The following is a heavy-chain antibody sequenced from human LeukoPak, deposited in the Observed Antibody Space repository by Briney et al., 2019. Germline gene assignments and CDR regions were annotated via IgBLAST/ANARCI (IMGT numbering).Heavy chain of an antibody. Sequence: PGGSLRLSCAASGFTFRSYAMSWVRQAPGKGLEWVSAISGSGGSTSYAGSVKGRFTISRDNSKNTLYLQLNSLRVDDTAVYYCAKAVSPRVHLWPNWFDPWGQGTLVTVSS. D-gene: IGHD3-10*01. CDR3: AKAVSPRVHLWPNWFDP. V-gene: IGHV3-23*01. CDR1: GFTFRSYA. CDR2: ISGSGGST. J-gene: IGHJ5*02.